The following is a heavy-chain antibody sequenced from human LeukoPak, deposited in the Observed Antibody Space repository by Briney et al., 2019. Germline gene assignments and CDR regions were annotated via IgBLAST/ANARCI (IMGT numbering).Heavy chain of an antibody. V-gene: IGHV4-59*01. J-gene: IGHJ6*04. Sequence: SETLSLTCTVSGGSISSYYWSWIRQPPGKGLEWIWYIHYSGTTNYNPSLKRRVTISVDTSTNEFSLKLSSVTAADTAVYYCARAKYYYGSGSYLDVWGKGTTVTVSS. CDR2: IHYSGTT. CDR3: ARAKYYYGSGSYLDV. D-gene: IGHD3-10*01. CDR1: GGSISSYY.